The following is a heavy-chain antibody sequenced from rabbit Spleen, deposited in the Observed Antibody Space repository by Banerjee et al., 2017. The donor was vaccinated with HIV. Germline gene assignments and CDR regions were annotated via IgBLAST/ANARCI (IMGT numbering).Heavy chain of an antibody. CDR1: GFSFGDRDV. D-gene: IGHD1-1*01. J-gene: IGHJ4*01. CDR3: ARDLVGVIGWNFYL. CDR2: INAATANP. Sequence: QEQLVESGGGLVQPEGSLTLTCKASGFSFGDRDVMCWVRQAPGKGLEWIACINAATANPVYANWAKGRFTISRTSSTTVTLRMTSLTAADTATYFCARDLVGVIGWNFYLWGQGTLVPVS. V-gene: IGHV1S45*01.